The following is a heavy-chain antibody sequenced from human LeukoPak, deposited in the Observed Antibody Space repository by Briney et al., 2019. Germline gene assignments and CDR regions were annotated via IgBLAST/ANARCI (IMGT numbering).Heavy chain of an antibody. CDR2: IYYSGYT. CDR3: ARRKQEGWFDP. CDR1: GGSMSSYY. V-gene: IGHV4-59*08. Sequence: ASETLSPTCTVAGGSMSSYYWSWIRQPPGKGLEWIGYIYYSGYTNYNPSLKSRVTISVDTSKNQFSLKLSSVTATDTSVYYCARRKQEGWFDPWGQGTLVTVSS. J-gene: IGHJ5*02.